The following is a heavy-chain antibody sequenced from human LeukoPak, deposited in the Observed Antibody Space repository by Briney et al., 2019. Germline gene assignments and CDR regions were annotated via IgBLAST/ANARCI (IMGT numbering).Heavy chain of an antibody. V-gene: IGHV1-69*04. CDR3: ARGQGIAAAGTRYEDY. Sequence: SVKVSCKASGGTFSSYAISWVRQAPGQGLEWMGRIIPILGIANYAQKFQGRVTITADKSTSTAYMELSSLRSEDTAVYYCARGQGIAAAGTRYEDYWGQGTLVTVSS. J-gene: IGHJ4*02. D-gene: IGHD6-13*01. CDR1: GGTFSSYA. CDR2: IIPILGIA.